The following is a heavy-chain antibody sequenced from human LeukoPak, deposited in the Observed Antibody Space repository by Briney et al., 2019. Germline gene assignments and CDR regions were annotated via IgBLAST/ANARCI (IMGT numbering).Heavy chain of an antibody. CDR3: ARLGTVYTSYYFDY. CDR1: GGSFSGYY. D-gene: IGHD4-17*01. V-gene: IGHV4-34*01. Sequence: SETLSLTCAVYGGSFSGYYWSWIRQPPGKGLEWIGEINHSGSTNYNPSLKSRVTISVDTSKNQFSLKLSSVTAADTAVYYCARLGTVYTSYYFDYWGQGTLVTVSS. J-gene: IGHJ4*02. CDR2: INHSGST.